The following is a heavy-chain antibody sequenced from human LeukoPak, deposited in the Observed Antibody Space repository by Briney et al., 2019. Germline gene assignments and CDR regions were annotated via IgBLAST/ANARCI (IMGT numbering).Heavy chain of an antibody. CDR1: GFTFSGST. CDR3: AKDRGIVVVPTLFDY. J-gene: IGHJ4*02. CDR2: ISGSGGTT. Sequence: PPGGSLRLSCAASGFTFSGSTMSWVRQAPGRGLEWVSGISGSGGTTRHADSVKGRFTIPRDNPKNTLYLQMNSLRAEDTAVYYCAKDRGIVVVPTLFDYWGQGTLVTVSS. D-gene: IGHD2-2*01. V-gene: IGHV3-23*01.